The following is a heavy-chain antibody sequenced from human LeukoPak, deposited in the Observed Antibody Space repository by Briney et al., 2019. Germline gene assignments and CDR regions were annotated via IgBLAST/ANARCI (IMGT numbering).Heavy chain of an antibody. CDR2: IYYSATT. J-gene: IGHJ4*02. CDR3: ARHLEDTAQLAPSFDS. D-gene: IGHD5-18*01. V-gene: IGHV4-59*08. Sequence: SETLSLTCTVSGVSISSDYWSWVRQPPGKGREWGGYIYYSATTTYTPSLKCPVTISLATSKTPFSLKLSSLPAADTAVYYCARHLEDTAQLAPSFDSCGQGTLVTVSS. CDR1: GVSISSDY.